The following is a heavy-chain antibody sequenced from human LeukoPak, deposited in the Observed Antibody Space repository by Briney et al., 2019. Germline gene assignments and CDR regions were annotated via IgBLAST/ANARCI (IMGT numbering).Heavy chain of an antibody. V-gene: IGHV3-21*01. CDR1: GFTFISFS. CDR3: ARDSIVATIDY. J-gene: IGHJ4*02. D-gene: IGHD5-12*01. Sequence: PGGSLSLSFAASGFTFISFSMNWVRQAPGKGLEWVSSITSSSNYIYYASSVRGRFTISRDNAKNSLYLQMNSLRAEDTAVYYCARDSIVATIDYWGQGTLVTVSS. CDR2: ITSSSNYI.